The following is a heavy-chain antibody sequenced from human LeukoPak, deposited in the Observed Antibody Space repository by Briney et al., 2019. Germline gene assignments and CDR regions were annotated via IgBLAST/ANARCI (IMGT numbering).Heavy chain of an antibody. D-gene: IGHD2-15*01. J-gene: IGHJ1*01. CDR3: ARDFYCSSGSCYLEYFQH. CDR1: GFTFSSYS. Sequence: GGSLRLSCAASGFTFSSYSMNWVRQAPGKGLEWVSSISSSSSYIYYADSVKGRFTISRDNAKNSLYLQMNSLRAEDTAVYYCARDFYCSSGSCYLEYFQHWGQGTLVTVSS. CDR2: ISSSSSYI. V-gene: IGHV3-21*01.